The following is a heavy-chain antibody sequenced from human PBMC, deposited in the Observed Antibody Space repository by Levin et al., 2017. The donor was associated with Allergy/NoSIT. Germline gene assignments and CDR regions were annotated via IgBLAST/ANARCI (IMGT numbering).Heavy chain of an antibody. D-gene: IGHD3-9*01. J-gene: IGHJ4*02. CDR3: AAPLTGLHF. V-gene: IGHV3-66*01. CDR1: GFTVSGNY. CDR2: IYYDGDT. Sequence: GGSLRLSCAASGFTVSGNYVTWVRQAPGKGLEWVSYIYYDGDTNYADSVKGRFTISRDNSKNTVYLQMNNLTAEDTAVYYCAAPLTGLHFWGQGTLVTVSS.